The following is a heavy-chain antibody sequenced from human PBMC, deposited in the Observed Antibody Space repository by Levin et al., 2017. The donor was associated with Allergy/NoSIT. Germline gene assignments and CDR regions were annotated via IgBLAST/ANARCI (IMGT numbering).Heavy chain of an antibody. V-gene: IGHV3-30-3*01. Sequence: GESLKISCAASGFTFSTFAMHWVRQAPGKGLDWVAVISYDGSRQYYADSVKGRFTISRDNSKDTLYMQMNSLRTEDTAVYYCTKDSPRTTYFGLNYWGQGTLVTVSS. CDR3: TKDSPRTTYFGLNY. CDR1: GFTFSTFA. CDR2: ISYDGSRQ. D-gene: IGHD1-1*01. J-gene: IGHJ4*02.